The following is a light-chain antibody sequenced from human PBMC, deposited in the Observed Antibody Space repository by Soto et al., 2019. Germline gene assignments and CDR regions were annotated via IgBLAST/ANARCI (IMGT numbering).Light chain of an antibody. CDR2: RND. J-gene: IGLJ2*01. CDR3: SSWDDRSATLV. V-gene: IGLV1-44*01. Sequence: QAVVTQPPSASGTPGQTVTISCSGSSSNIARNTESWYQEVPGTAPKLLIFRNDQRPSGVPDRFSGSKSGSSASLAISGLRSEDEAVYYCSSWDDRSATLVFGGGTQLTVL. CDR1: SSNIARNT.